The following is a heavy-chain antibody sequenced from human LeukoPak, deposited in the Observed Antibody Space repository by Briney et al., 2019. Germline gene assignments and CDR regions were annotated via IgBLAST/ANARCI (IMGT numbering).Heavy chain of an antibody. CDR2: IKQDGSEK. Sequence: GGSLRLSCAASGFTFSSYWMSWVRQAPGKGLEWVANIKQDGSEKYYVDSVKGRFTISRGNAKNSLYLQMNSLRAEDTAVYYCAKDLIYYYDSSGYYYDPYHDAFDIWGQGTMVTVSS. V-gene: IGHV3-7*03. D-gene: IGHD3-22*01. CDR3: AKDLIYYYDSSGYYYDPYHDAFDI. J-gene: IGHJ3*02. CDR1: GFTFSSYW.